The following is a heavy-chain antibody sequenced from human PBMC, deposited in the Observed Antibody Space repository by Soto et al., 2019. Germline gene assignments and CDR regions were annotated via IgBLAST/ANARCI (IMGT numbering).Heavy chain of an antibody. CDR3: AREAIVVQSDAFDI. Sequence: QVQLVQSGAEVKKPGSSVKVSCKASGGTFSSYAISWVRQAPGQGLEWMGGIIPIFGTANYAQKFQGRVTITADESTITGYMELSSLRSEDTAVYYCAREAIVVQSDAFDIWGQGKMVTVSS. J-gene: IGHJ3*02. CDR2: IIPIFGTA. D-gene: IGHD2-15*01. CDR1: GGTFSSYA. V-gene: IGHV1-69*01.